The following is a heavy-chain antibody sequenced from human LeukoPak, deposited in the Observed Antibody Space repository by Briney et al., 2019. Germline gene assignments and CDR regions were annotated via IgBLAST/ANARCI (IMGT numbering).Heavy chain of an antibody. CDR2: MYHSGTT. D-gene: IGHD2-2*01. CDR3: ARYQLLSPYYFDY. J-gene: IGHJ4*02. V-gene: IGHV4-4*02. Sequence: SGTLSLTCTVSGDSINSLDLWSWVRQPPGKGLEWIGEMYHSGTTHSNPSVKSRVTISIDKSKNQFFLNLSSVTAADTAVYYCARYQLLSPYYFDYWGQGTLVTVSS. CDR1: GDSINSLDL.